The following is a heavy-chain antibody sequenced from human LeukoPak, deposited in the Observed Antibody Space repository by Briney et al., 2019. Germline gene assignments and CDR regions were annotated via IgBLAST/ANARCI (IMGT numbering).Heavy chain of an antibody. CDR2: TYYRSKWYN. Sequence: SQTLSLTCAISGDSVSSNSASWNWIRQSPSRGLEWLGRTYYRSKWYNDYAVSVKSRITINPDTSKNQFSLQLNSVTPEDTVVYYCARDRYYYGSGSSYYFDYWGQGTLVTVSS. CDR3: ARDRYYYGSGSSYYFDY. J-gene: IGHJ4*02. V-gene: IGHV6-1*01. D-gene: IGHD3-10*01. CDR1: GDSVSSNSAS.